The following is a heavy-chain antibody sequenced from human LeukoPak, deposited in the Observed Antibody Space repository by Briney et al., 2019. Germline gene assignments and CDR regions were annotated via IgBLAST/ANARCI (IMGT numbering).Heavy chain of an antibody. J-gene: IGHJ4*02. CDR1: GFTFSGSA. CDR3: TRYTVGFDY. V-gene: IGHV3-73*01. CDR2: VRSKANSYAT. D-gene: IGHD2-2*02. Sequence: PGGSLRLSCAASGFTFSGSAMHWVRQASGKGLEWVGRVRSKANSYATTYAASVKGRFTISRDDSKNTAYLQMNSLKAEDTAIYYCTRYTVGFDYWGQGTLVTFSS.